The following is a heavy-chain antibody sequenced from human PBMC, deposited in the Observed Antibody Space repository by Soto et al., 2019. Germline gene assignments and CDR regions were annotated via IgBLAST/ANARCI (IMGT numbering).Heavy chain of an antibody. CDR2: IYHSGST. D-gene: IGHD6-6*01. CDR1: GGSISSGGYS. Sequence: SETLSLTCAVSGGSISSGGYSWSWIRQPPGKGLEWIGYIYHSGSTYYNPSLKSRVTISVDRSKNQFSLKLSSVTTADTAVYYCARDFEYSRFRWFDPWGQGTLVTVSS. V-gene: IGHV4-30-2*01. CDR3: ARDFEYSRFRWFDP. J-gene: IGHJ5*02.